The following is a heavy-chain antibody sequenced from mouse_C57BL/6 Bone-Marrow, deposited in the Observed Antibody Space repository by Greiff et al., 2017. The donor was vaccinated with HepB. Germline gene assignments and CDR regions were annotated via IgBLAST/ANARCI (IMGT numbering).Heavy chain of an antibody. CDR1: GFTFSSYA. CDR3: TRRRNYDGYYDYAMDY. V-gene: IGHV5-9-1*02. Sequence: EVQLVESGEGLVKPGGSLKLSCAASGFTFSSYAMSWVRQTPEKRLEWVAYISSGGDYIYYADTVKGRFTISRDTARNTLYLQMSSLKSEDTAMYYCTRRRNYDGYYDYAMDYWGQGTSVTVSS. D-gene: IGHD2-3*01. J-gene: IGHJ4*01. CDR2: ISSGGDYI.